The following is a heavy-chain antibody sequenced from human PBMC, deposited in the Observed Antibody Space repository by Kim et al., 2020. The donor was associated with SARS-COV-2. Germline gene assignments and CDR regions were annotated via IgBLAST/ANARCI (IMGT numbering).Heavy chain of an antibody. D-gene: IGHD4-17*01. CDR3: ARGKTTVTTNLCGMDV. Sequence: SVKGRFTISRDNAKNLLYLQMNSLRAEDTAVYYCARGKTTVTTNLCGMDVWGQGTTVTVSS. V-gene: IGHV3-11*06. J-gene: IGHJ6*02.